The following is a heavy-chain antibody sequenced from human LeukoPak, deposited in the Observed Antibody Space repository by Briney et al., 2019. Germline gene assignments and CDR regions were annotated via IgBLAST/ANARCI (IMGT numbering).Heavy chain of an antibody. D-gene: IGHD2-8*02. V-gene: IGHV3-11*01. CDR3: ARAGYCTGGVCYSAHPNDAFDI. J-gene: IGHJ3*02. CDR2: ISSSGSTI. CDR1: GFTFSDYY. Sequence: PGGSLRLSCAASGFTFSDYYMSWIRQAPGKGLEWVSYISSSGSTIYYADSVKGRFTISRDNAKNSLYLQMNSPRAEDTAVYYCARAGYCTGGVCYSAHPNDAFDIWGQGTMVTVSS.